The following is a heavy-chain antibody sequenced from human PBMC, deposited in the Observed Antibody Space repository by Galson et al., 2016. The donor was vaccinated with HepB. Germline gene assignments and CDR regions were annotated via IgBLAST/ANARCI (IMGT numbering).Heavy chain of an antibody. D-gene: IGHD2-15*01. Sequence: TLSLTCTVSGGSISSGDYYWSWIRQHPGKGLEWIGYIYNSGSTYYNPSLKSRITISVDMSKNQFPLKLNSVTAADTAVYYCARGPPVAARTYYYGMDVWGQGTTVTVSS. J-gene: IGHJ6*02. CDR3: ARGPPVAARTYYYGMDV. V-gene: IGHV4-31*03. CDR1: GGSISSGDYY. CDR2: IYNSGST.